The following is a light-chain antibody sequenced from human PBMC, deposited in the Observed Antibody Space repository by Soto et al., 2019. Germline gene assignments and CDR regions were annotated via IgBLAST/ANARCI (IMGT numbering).Light chain of an antibody. Sequence: DIVMTQSPDSLAVSLGERATINCKSSQSVLYSSNNKNYLAWYQQKPGQPPKLLIYWSSTRESGVPDRFSGSGSGTDFTLTISSQQAEDVAVYYCQQYYTTTGTFGQGTKVDI. CDR2: WSS. CDR3: QQYYTTTGT. V-gene: IGKV4-1*01. J-gene: IGKJ1*01. CDR1: QSVLYSSNNKNY.